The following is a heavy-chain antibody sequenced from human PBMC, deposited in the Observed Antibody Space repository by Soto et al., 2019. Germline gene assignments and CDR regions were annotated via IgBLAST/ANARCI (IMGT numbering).Heavy chain of an antibody. Sequence: SETLSLTCAVSGVSIGNINWWSRVRQPPGKGLEWIGEIYHSGSTNYNPSLKSRVTILVDKSKNQFSLKLSSVTAADTAVYYCARVAVAGKLKYFGYWGQGTLVTVSS. V-gene: IGHV4-4*02. J-gene: IGHJ4*02. D-gene: IGHD6-19*01. CDR3: ARVAVAGKLKYFGY. CDR2: IYHSGST. CDR1: GVSIGNINW.